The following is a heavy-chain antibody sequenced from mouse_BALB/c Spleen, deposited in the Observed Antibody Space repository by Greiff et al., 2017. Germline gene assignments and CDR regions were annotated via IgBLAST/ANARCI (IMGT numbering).Heavy chain of an antibody. J-gene: IGHJ4*01. D-gene: IGHD3-2*02. Sequence: QVQLQQSGAELARPGASVKLSCKASGYTFTDYYINWVKQRTGQGLEWIGEIYPGSGNTYYNEKFKGKATLTADKSSSTAYMQLSSLTSEDSAVYFCARRLRGAMDYWGQGTSVTVSS. CDR3: ARRLRGAMDY. V-gene: IGHV1-77*01. CDR1: GYTFTDYY. CDR2: IYPGSGNT.